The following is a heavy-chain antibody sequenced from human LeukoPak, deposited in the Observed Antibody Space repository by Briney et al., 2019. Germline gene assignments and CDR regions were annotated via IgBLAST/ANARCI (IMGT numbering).Heavy chain of an antibody. CDR3: AREHIDYGSGVIRFDY. D-gene: IGHD3-10*01. CDR1: GGSFSGYY. V-gene: IGHV4-34*01. Sequence: KPSETLSLTCAVYGGSFSGYYWSWIRQPPGKGLEWIGEINHSGSTNYNPSLKSRVTISVDTSKNQFSLRLSSVTAADTAVYYCAREHIDYGSGVIRFDYWGQGTLVTVSS. CDR2: INHSGST. J-gene: IGHJ4*02.